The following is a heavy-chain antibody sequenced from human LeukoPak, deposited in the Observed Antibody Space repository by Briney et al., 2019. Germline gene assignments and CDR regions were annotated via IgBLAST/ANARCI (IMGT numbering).Heavy chain of an antibody. J-gene: IGHJ4*02. V-gene: IGHV3-7*01. CDR2: IKQDGSEK. CDR1: GFTFSSYW. CDR3: ARRYFDWLLSQYYFDY. D-gene: IGHD3-9*01. Sequence: GGSLRLSCAASGFTFSSYWMSWVRQAPGKGLEWVANIKQDGSEKYYVDSVKGRFTISRDNAKNSLYLQMNSLRAEDTAVYYCARRYFDWLLSQYYFDYWGQGTLVTVSS.